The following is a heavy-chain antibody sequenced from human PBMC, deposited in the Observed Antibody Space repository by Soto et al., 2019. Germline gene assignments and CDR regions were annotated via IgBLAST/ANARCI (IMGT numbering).Heavy chain of an antibody. V-gene: IGHV3-23*01. CDR1: GFTFSSYA. D-gene: IGHD1-1*01. CDR3: ARVTRNVGWFDP. CDR2: ISWTGGST. J-gene: IGHJ5*02. Sequence: GGSLRLSCAASGFTFSSYAMSWVRQAPGKGLEWVSAISWTGGSTCYADSVKGRFTISRDNSKNPLYLQMNSLRAEDTAVYYCARVTRNVGWFDPWGQGTLVTVSS.